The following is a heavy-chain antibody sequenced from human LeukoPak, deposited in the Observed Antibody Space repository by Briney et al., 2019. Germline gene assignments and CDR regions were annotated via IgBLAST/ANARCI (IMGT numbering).Heavy chain of an antibody. Sequence: GGSLRLSCSASGFTFSSYAMHWVRQAPGKGLEYVSAISSSGGSSYYADSVKGRFTISRDNSKNTLYLQMSTLTTEDTAIYYCVNDVSGSYTFDYWGQGTLVTVSS. J-gene: IGHJ4*02. D-gene: IGHD1-26*01. CDR3: VNDVSGSYTFDY. CDR1: GFTFSSYA. CDR2: ISSSGGSS. V-gene: IGHV3-64D*06.